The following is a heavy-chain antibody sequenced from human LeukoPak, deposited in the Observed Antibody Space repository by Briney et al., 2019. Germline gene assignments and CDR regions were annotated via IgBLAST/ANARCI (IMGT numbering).Heavy chain of an antibody. V-gene: IGHV4-59*01. Sequence: PSETLSLTCTVSGGSISRYFWNWIRQPPGKGLEWIGYVHYSGDTSYNPSLKSRVTISVDTSKNQFSLKLSSVTAADTAVYYCAREPGRGYFDYWGQGTLVTVSS. J-gene: IGHJ4*02. CDR3: AREPGRGYFDY. CDR1: GGSISRYF. CDR2: VHYSGDT. D-gene: IGHD3-10*01.